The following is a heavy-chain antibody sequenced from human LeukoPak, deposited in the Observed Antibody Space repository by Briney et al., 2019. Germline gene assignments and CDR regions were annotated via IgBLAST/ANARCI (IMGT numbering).Heavy chain of an antibody. V-gene: IGHV3-7*01. J-gene: IGHJ6*02. CDR1: GFTFSNYW. D-gene: IGHD2-2*01. CDR3: ARQMPPPYYGMDV. CDR2: IRQDGSEE. Sequence: GSLRLSCAASGFTFSNYWMSWVRQAPGRGLEWVANIRQDGSEEQYVDSVKGRFTISRDNAKNSLYLQMNSLRAEDTAVYYCARQMPPPYYGMDVWGQGTTVTVSS.